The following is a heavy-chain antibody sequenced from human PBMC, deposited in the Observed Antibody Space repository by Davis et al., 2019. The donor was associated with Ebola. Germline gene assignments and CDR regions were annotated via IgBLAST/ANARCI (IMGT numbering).Heavy chain of an antibody. D-gene: IGHD3-22*01. CDR3: AKDRRRDTMIAVVITWIDY. CDR2: ISGSGDST. V-gene: IGHV3-23*01. CDR1: GFTFGNYA. Sequence: GESLKISCAASGFTFGNYAMNWVRQAPGKGLEWVSTISGSGDSTYYADSVKGRFTISRDDSKNTLYLQMTSLRAEDTAVYYCAKDRRRDTMIAVVITWIDYWGQGTLVTVSS. J-gene: IGHJ4*02.